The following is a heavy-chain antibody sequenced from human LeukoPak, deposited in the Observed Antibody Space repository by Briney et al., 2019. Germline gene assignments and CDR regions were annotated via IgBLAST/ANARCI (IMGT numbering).Heavy chain of an antibody. CDR2: IYSGGST. J-gene: IGHJ4*02. Sequence: GGSLRLSCAASGFTVSSNHMSWVRQAPGKGLEWVSVIYSGGSTYYADSVKGRFTISRDNSKNTLYLQMNSLRAEDTAVYYCARAYYYDSSGYYYWGQGTLVTVSS. D-gene: IGHD3-22*01. V-gene: IGHV3-53*01. CDR1: GFTVSSNH. CDR3: ARAYYYDSSGYYY.